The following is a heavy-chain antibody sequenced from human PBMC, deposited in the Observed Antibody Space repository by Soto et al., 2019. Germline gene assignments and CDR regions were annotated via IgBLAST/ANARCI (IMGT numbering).Heavy chain of an antibody. D-gene: IGHD3-3*01. Sequence: VGSLRLSCAASGFTFSSYGMHWVRQAPGKGLEWVAVIWYDGSNKYYADSVKGRFTISRDNSKNTLYLQMNSLRAEDTAVYYCARTITIFGVVIDYGMDVWGQGTTVTVSS. CDR2: IWYDGSNK. J-gene: IGHJ6*02. V-gene: IGHV3-33*01. CDR3: ARTITIFGVVIDYGMDV. CDR1: GFTFSSYG.